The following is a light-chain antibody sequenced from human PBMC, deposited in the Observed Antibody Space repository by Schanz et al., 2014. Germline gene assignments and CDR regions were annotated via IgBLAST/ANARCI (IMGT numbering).Light chain of an antibody. V-gene: IGKV1-39*01. CDR2: AAS. J-gene: IGKJ2*01. Sequence: DIQMTQSPSSLSASVGDRVTITCRASQSISNYLNWYQQKPGKAPKLLIYAASSLQSGVPSRFSGSGSGADFTLNISSLQPEDFATYYCQQTYSTPQTFGQGAKLEIK. CDR1: QSISNY. CDR3: QQTYSTPQT.